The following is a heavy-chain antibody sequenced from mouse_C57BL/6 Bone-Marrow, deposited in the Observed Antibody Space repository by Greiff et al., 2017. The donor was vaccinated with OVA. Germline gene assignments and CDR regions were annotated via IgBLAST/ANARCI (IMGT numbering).Heavy chain of an antibody. Sequence: VHVKQSGPVLVKPGASVKMSCKASGYTFTDYYMNWVKQSHGKSLEWIGVINPYNGGTSYNQKFKGKATLTVDKSSSTAYMELNSLTSEDSAVYYCARLYGYGGYAMDYWGQGTSVTVSS. CDR2: INPYNGGT. CDR3: ARLYGYGGYAMDY. V-gene: IGHV1-19*01. D-gene: IGHD2-2*01. CDR1: GYTFTDYY. J-gene: IGHJ4*01.